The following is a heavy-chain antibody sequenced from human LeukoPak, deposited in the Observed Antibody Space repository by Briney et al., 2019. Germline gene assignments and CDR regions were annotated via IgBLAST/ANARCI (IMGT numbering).Heavy chain of an antibody. J-gene: IGHJ4*02. D-gene: IGHD4-17*01. V-gene: IGHV3-30*02. CDR2: IRYDGSNK. CDR3: ARGAHKRDDYGGFFDY. CDR1: GFIFNTYV. Sequence: GGSLRLSCAASGFIFNTYVMHWVRQAPGKGLEWLAFIRYDGSNKNYADSVKGRFTISRDNTKNSLYLQMNSLRTEDTSVYYCARGAHKRDDYGGFFDYWGQGTLVTVSS.